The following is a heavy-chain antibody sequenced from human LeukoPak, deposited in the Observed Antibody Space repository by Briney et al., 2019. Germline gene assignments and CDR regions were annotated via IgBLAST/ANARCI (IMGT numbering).Heavy chain of an antibody. V-gene: IGHV4-39*07. CDR1: GGSISSSSYY. D-gene: IGHD3-9*01. Sequence: SETLSLTCTVSGGSISSSSYYWGWIRQPPGKGLEWIGSIYYSGSTYYNPSLKSRVTISVDTSKNQFSLKLSSVTAADTAVYYCARDQVPKRITIFRRYRYNWFDPWAREPRSPSPQ. CDR2: IYYSGST. CDR3: ARDQVPKRITIFRRYRYNWFDP. J-gene: IGHJ5*02.